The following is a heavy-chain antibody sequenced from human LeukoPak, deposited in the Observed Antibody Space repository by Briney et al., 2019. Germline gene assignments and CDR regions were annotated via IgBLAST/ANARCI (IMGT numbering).Heavy chain of an antibody. J-gene: IGHJ2*01. V-gene: IGHV5-51*01. CDR2: IYPGDSDT. CDR1: GYSFTNYW. CDR3: ARRTGAFWYFDL. D-gene: IGHD3/OR15-3a*01. Sequence: GESLKISCKTSGYSFTNYWIGWVRQMPGKGLEWMGIIYPGDSDTRYSPSFQGQVTISADKSISTYYLQWGSMKTSDTAMYYCARRTGAFWYFDLWGRGTLVTVSS.